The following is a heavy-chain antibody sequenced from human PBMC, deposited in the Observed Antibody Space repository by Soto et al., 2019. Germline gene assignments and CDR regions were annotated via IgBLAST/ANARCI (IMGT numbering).Heavy chain of an antibody. CDR1: RGSISSGSYY. CDR2: MYYSGST. V-gene: IGHV4-39*01. D-gene: IGHD6-13*01. J-gene: IGHJ4*02. CDR3: ARPGLYRSSWYLN. Sequence: SETLSLTCTVSRGSISSGSYYWGWIRQPPGKGLEWIGSMYYSGSTYYNPSLKSRVTISVDTSKNQFSLNLNSVTAADTAVYYCARPGLYRSSWYLNWGQGTPATVYS.